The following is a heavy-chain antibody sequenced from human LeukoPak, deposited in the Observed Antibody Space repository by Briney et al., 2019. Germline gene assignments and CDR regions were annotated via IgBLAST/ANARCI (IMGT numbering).Heavy chain of an antibody. D-gene: IGHD3-9*01. CDR3: ARASNVLRYFDWYTPSDY. CDR1: GGSISSGSYY. V-gene: IGHV4-61*02. CDR2: IYTSGST. J-gene: IGHJ4*02. Sequence: SETLSLTCTVSGGSISSGSYYWSWIRQPAGKGLEWIGRIYTSGSTNYNPSLKSRVTISVDTSKNQFSLKLSSVTAADTAVYYCARASNVLRYFDWYTPSDYWGQGTLVTVSS.